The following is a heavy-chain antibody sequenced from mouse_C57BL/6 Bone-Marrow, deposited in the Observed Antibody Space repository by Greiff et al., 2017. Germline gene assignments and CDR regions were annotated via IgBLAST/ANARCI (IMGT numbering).Heavy chain of an antibody. D-gene: IGHD1-1*01. V-gene: IGHV1-7*01. Sequence: VMLVESGAELAKPGASVKLSCKASGYTFTSYWMHWVKQRPGQGLEWIGYINPSSGYTKYNQKFKDKATLTADKSSSTAYMLLSSLTYEDSAVYCCAGDNGNLMDYWGQGTSVTVSS. CDR3: AGDNGNLMDY. CDR1: GYTFTSYW. J-gene: IGHJ4*01. CDR2: INPSSGYT.